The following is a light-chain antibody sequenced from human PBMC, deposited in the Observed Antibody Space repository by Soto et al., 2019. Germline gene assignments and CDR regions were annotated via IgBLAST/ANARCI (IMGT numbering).Light chain of an antibody. CDR1: ESVSSNY. CDR2: GAF. V-gene: IGKV3-20*01. Sequence: EIVLRQSPGTLSLSPGERATLSCRATESVSSNYLAWYQQKPGQAPRLLIYGAFKRATGIPDRFSGSGSGTDFTLTISRMEPEDFAVYCCQQYGSSPRTFGQGTKVDIK. J-gene: IGKJ1*01. CDR3: QQYGSSPRT.